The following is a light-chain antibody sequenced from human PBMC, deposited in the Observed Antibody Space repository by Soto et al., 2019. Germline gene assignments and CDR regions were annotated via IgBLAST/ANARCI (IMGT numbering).Light chain of an antibody. Sequence: EIGWTQSPGTLSLSPGDRATGSCRASQSVSSSYLAWYQQKPGQSPRLLIYRASSMATGILDRFSGSGSGTEFTLTISSLEPEDFAVYSCLQYGSSPRITFGQGTRLEIK. V-gene: IGKV3-20*01. J-gene: IGKJ5*01. CDR3: LQYGSSPRIT. CDR1: QSVSSSY. CDR2: RAS.